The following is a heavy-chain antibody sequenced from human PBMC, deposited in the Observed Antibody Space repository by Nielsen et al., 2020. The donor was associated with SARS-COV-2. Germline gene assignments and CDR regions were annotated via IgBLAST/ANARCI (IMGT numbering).Heavy chain of an antibody. CDR1: GFTFSNYG. CDR2: IYTDGNNK. Sequence: GGSLTLSCAPSGFTFSNYGMHWVRQAPGNGLEWVTVIYTDGNNKYYADSVKGRFTISRDNSKNTLYLQMNSLRAEDTAVYYCARESAYGDYTGGFDYWGQGTLVTVSS. V-gene: IGHV3-33*01. J-gene: IGHJ4*02. CDR3: ARESAYGDYTGGFDY. D-gene: IGHD4-17*01.